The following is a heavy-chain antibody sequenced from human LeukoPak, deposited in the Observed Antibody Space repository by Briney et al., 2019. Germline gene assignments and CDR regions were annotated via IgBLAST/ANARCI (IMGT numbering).Heavy chain of an antibody. CDR2: INTNTGNP. D-gene: IGHD3-22*01. J-gene: IGHJ5*02. Sequence: ASVTVSCTASGYTFTSYAMNWVRQAPGQGLEWMGWINTNTGNPTYAQGFTGRFVFSLDTSVSTAHLQISSLKAEDTAVYYCARAPNYYDSSGYYSLWFDPWGQGTLVTVSS. CDR3: ARAPNYYDSSGYYSLWFDP. V-gene: IGHV7-4-1*02. CDR1: GYTFTSYA.